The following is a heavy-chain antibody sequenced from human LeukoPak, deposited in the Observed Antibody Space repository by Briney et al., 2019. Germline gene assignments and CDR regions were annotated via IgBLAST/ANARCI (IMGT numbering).Heavy chain of an antibody. CDR3: ARRRLGETTTANWFDP. CDR1: RGSISSSSYY. Sequence: SETLSLTCTVSRGSISSSSYYWGWIRQPPGKGLEWIGSIYYNGNTYYNPSLKSRVTISVDTSKNQFSLKLSSVTAADTAVYYCARRRLGETTTANWFDPWGQGTLVTVSS. D-gene: IGHD4-17*01. CDR2: IYYNGNT. V-gene: IGHV4-39*01. J-gene: IGHJ5*02.